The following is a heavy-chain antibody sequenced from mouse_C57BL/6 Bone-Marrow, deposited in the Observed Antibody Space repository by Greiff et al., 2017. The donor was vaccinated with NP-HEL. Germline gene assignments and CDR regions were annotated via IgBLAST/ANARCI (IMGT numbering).Heavy chain of an antibody. CDR3: AREEGIYYGNLAWFAY. D-gene: IGHD2-1*01. Sequence: QVQLQQSGAELARPGASVKMSCKASGYTFTSYTMHWVKQRPGQGLEWIGYINPSSGYPKYNQKFKDKATLTADKSSSTAYMQLSSLTSEDSAVYYCAREEGIYYGNLAWFAYWGQGTLVTVSA. CDR1: GYTFTSYT. CDR2: INPSSGYP. V-gene: IGHV1-4*01. J-gene: IGHJ3*01.